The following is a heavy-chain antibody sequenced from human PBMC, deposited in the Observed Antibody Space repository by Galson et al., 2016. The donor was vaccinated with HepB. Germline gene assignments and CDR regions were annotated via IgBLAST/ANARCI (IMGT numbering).Heavy chain of an antibody. J-gene: IGHJ6*03. Sequence: SVKVSCKASGYTFTTYYMHWVRQAPGQGLEWMGIINPSGSSTSYVQKFQGRVTVTRDTSTSTVYMELSSLRSEDTAVYYWARDPGGQLRLYQYYYMDVWGQGATVTVSS. CDR2: INPSGSST. CDR1: GYTFTTYY. CDR3: ARDPGGQLRLYQYYYMDV. D-gene: IGHD6-6*01. V-gene: IGHV1-46*01.